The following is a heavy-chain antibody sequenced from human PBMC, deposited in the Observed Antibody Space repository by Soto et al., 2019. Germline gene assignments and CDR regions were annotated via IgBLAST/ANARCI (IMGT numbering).Heavy chain of an antibody. D-gene: IGHD3-16*01. CDR3: ARHDDYYFDY. CDR1: GGSISSYY. Sequence: SETLSLTCTVSGGSISSYYWSWIRQPPGKGLEWIGYIYYSGSTNYNPSLKSRVTISVDTSKNQFSLKLSSVTATDTAVYYCARHDDYYFDYWGQGTLVTVSS. J-gene: IGHJ4*02. V-gene: IGHV4-59*08. CDR2: IYYSGST.